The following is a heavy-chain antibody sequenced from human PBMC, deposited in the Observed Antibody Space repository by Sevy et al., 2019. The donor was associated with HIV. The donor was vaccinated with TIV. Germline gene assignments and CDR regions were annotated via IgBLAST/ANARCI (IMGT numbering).Heavy chain of an antibody. V-gene: IGHV3-11*06. CDR3: ARVGKMGGSYHDYFDY. Sequence: GGSLRLSCAASGFTFSDYYMSWIRQAPGKGLEWVSYISSSSGYTNYADSVKGRFTISRDNAKNSLYLQMNSLRAEDTAVYYCARVGKMGGSYHDYFDYWGHGTLVTVSS. CDR1: GFTFSDYY. D-gene: IGHD1-26*01. CDR2: ISSSSGYT. J-gene: IGHJ4*01.